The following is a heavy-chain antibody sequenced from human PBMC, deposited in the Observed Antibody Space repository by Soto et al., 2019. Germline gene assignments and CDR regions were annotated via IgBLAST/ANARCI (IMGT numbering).Heavy chain of an antibody. V-gene: IGHV1-8*01. CDR2: MNPNSGNT. CDR3: ARDYYDSSGYSYYYYYGMDV. Sequence: ASVKVSCKASGYTFTSYDINWVRQATGQGLEWMGWMNPNSGNTGYAQKFQGRVTMTRNTSISTAYMELSSLRSEDTAVYYCARDYYDSSGYSYYYYYGMDVWGQGTTVTVSS. CDR1: GYTFTSYD. D-gene: IGHD3-22*01. J-gene: IGHJ6*02.